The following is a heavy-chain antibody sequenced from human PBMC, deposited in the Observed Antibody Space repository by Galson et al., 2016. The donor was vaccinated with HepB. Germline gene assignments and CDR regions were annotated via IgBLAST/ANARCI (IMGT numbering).Heavy chain of an antibody. J-gene: IGHJ4*02. D-gene: IGHD3-3*01. Sequence: GSTNYNTSLQSRVSISLDTSKNQFSLKLSSVTAADTAVYYCARGNNFWSGYYVDYWGQGTLVTVSS. V-gene: IGHV4-59*09. CDR2: GST. CDR3: ARGNNFWSGYYVDY.